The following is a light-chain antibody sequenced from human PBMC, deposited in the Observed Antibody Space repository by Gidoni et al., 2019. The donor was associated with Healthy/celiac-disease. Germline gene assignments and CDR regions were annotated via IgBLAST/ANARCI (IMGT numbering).Light chain of an antibody. V-gene: IGKV3-15*01. Sequence: IVMTQSPATLSVSPGERATLSCRASQSVSSNLAWYQQKPGQAPRLLIYGASTRATGIPARFSGSGSGTEFTRTISSLQSEDFAVYYCQQYNNWPLTFGQGTKVEIK. J-gene: IGKJ1*01. CDR3: QQYNNWPLT. CDR1: QSVSSN. CDR2: GAS.